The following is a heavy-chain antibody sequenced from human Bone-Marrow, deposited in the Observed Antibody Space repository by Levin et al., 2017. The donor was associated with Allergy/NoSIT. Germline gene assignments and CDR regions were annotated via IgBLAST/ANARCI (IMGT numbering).Heavy chain of an antibody. CDR2: IYYSGST. CDR3: ARALWWELAYFDY. V-gene: IGHV4-30-4*01. CDR1: GGSISSGDYY. J-gene: IGHJ4*02. D-gene: IGHD1-26*01. Sequence: SSETLSLTCTVSGGSISSGDYYWSWIRQPPGKGLEWIGYIYYSGSTYYNPSLKSRVTISVDTSKNQFSLKLSSVTAADTAVYYCARALWWELAYFDYWGQGTLVTVSS.